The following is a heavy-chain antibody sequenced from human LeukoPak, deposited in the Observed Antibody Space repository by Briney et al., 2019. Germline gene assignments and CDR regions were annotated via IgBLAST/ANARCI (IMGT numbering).Heavy chain of an antibody. D-gene: IGHD5-18*01. CDR1: GLTFSRYN. V-gene: IGHV3-23*01. CDR2: ISGSGGST. Sequence: GGSLRLSCAASGLTFSRYNMNWVRQAPGKGLEWVSAISGSGGSTYYADSVKGRFTISRDNSKNTLYLQMNSLRAEDTAVYYCAKDPSQPIYTAMVLIDYWGQGTLVTVSS. CDR3: AKDPSQPIYTAMVLIDY. J-gene: IGHJ4*02.